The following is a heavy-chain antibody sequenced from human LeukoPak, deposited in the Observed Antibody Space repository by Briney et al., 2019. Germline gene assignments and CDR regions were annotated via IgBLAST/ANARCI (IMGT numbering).Heavy chain of an antibody. CDR3: AGLYGDYADY. CDR2: IYYSGST. V-gene: IGHV4-39*01. Sequence: PSETLSLTCTVSGGSISSSSYYWGWIRQPPGKGLEWIGSIYYSGSTYYNPSLNSRATISVDTSKNQFSLKLSSVTAADTAVYYCAGLYGDYADYWGQGTLVTVSS. J-gene: IGHJ4*02. CDR1: GGSISSSSYY. D-gene: IGHD4-17*01.